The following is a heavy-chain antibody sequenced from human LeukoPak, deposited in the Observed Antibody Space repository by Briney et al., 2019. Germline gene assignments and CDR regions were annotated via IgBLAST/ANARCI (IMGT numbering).Heavy chain of an antibody. CDR1: GFTFSAYV. CDR3: VRDGGYTGGWTYGAGDY. Sequence: GRSLRLSCAASGFTFSAYVMHWVRQAPGKGLECVAVISNDGNDKYYADSVKGRFSISRDSSKNTLYLQMSSLRTDDTAVYYCVRDGGYTGGWTYGAGDYWGQGNLVTVSS. V-gene: IGHV3-30*04. D-gene: IGHD2-8*02. CDR2: ISNDGNDK. J-gene: IGHJ4*01.